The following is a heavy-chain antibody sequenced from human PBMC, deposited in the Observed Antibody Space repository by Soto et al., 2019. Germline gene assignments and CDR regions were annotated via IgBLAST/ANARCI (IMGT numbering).Heavy chain of an antibody. D-gene: IGHD7-27*01. CDR2: IDSDGSTT. CDR1: GFTFSNYW. Sequence: PGGSLRLSCAASGFTFSNYWMHWVRQAPGRGLVWVSHIDSDGSTTTYADSVEGRFTISRDNAKNTLYLQMNSLRAEDTAVYYCVRAAIGLGTDSRGLGTLVTVSS. CDR3: VRAAIGLGTDS. J-gene: IGHJ5*01. V-gene: IGHV3-74*01.